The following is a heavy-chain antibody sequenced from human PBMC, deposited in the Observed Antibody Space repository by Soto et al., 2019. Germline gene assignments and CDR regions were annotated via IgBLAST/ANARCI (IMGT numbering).Heavy chain of an antibody. CDR3: ARMKDYYLFIDF. Sequence: TLSLTCTVSGGSISSGGYLWAWIRQHPGKGLEWIGDVYDSGRADHNPSLKSRLTMSVDTSMKQFSMKLFSVTAADTAVYYCARMKDYYLFIDFWGPGTLVTVSS. V-gene: IGHV4-31*03. CDR1: GGSISSGGYL. J-gene: IGHJ4*01. D-gene: IGHD3-10*01. CDR2: VYDSGRA.